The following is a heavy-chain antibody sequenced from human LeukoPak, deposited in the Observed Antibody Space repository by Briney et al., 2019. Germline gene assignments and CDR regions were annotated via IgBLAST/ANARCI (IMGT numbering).Heavy chain of an antibody. CDR3: ARSVRGEDY. Sequence: SETLSLTCAVSSYSISSGYYWGWIRQPPGKGLEWIGSIYHSGSTYYNPSLKSRVTISVDTSKNQFSLKLSSVTAADTAVYYCARSVRGEDYWGQGTLVTVSS. J-gene: IGHJ4*02. CDR2: IYHSGST. V-gene: IGHV4-38-2*01. D-gene: IGHD3-10*01. CDR1: SYSISSGYY.